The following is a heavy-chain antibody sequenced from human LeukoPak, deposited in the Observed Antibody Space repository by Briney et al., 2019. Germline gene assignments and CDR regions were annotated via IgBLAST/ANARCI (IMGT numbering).Heavy chain of an antibody. CDR2: ISSISTYI. J-gene: IGHJ4*02. CDR3: ARLSGNYLSYYFDY. D-gene: IGHD1-26*01. V-gene: IGHV3-21*01. Sequence: PGGSLRLSCAASGFTFSGYSMNWVRQAPGKGLEWVSSISSISTYIYYADSVKGRFTTSRDNAKNSLYLQMNSLRAEDTAVYYCARLSGNYLSYYFDYWGQGTLVTVSS. CDR1: GFTFSGYS.